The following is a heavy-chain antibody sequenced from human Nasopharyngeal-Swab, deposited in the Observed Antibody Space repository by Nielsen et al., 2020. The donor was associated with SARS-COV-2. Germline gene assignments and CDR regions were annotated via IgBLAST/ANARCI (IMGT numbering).Heavy chain of an antibody. Sequence: WIRQPPGKGLEWIGYIYYSGSTYCNPSLKSRVTISVDTSKNQFSLKLSSVTAADTAVYYCARAPRITIFGVVQAFDIWGQGTMVTVSS. CDR2: IYYSGST. V-gene: IGHV4-31*02. CDR3: ARAPRITIFGVVQAFDI. D-gene: IGHD3-3*01. J-gene: IGHJ3*02.